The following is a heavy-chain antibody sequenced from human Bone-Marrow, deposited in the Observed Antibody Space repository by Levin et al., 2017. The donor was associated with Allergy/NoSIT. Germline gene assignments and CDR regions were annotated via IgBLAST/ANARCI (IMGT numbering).Heavy chain of an antibody. V-gene: IGHV3-48*02. Sequence: ASVKVSCAASGFTFSSYRINWVRQAPGKGLEWVSYISSGSSAIYYADSVKGRFTISRDNAQNSLYLQMNSLRDEDTAVYYCARGRSSGRAGMDVWGQGTTVTVSS. CDR2: ISSGSSAI. D-gene: IGHD6-19*01. CDR3: ARGRSSGRAGMDV. CDR1: GFTFSSYR. J-gene: IGHJ6*02.